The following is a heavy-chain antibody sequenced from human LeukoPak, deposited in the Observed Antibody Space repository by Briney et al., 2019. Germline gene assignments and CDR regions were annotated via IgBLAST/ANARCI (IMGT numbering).Heavy chain of an antibody. CDR3: ARDRRIAAAGEFDY. CDR2: IIPIFGTA. J-gene: IGHJ4*02. D-gene: IGHD6-13*01. CDR1: GGTFSSYA. V-gene: IGHV1-69*05. Sequence: SVKVSCRASGGTFSSYAISWVRQAPGQGLEWMGGIIPIFGTANYAQKFQGRVTITTDESTSTAYMELSSLRSEDTAVYYCARDRRIAAAGEFDYWGQGTLVTVSS.